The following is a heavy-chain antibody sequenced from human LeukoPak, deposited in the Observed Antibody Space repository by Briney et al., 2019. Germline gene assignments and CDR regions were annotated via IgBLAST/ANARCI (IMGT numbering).Heavy chain of an antibody. V-gene: IGHV3-11*03. J-gene: IGHJ4*02. D-gene: IGHD6-19*01. Sequence: GGSLRLSCAATGFTFSDYYMSWIRQAPGKGLEWVSYISSSSSYTNYADSVKGRFTIPRDNAKNSLYLQMNSLRAEDTAVYYCARTYSSGWHQYYFDYWGQGTLVTVSS. CDR1: GFTFSDYY. CDR3: ARTYSSGWHQYYFDY. CDR2: ISSSSSYT.